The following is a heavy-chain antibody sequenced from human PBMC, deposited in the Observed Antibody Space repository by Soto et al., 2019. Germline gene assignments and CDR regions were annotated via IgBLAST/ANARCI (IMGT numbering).Heavy chain of an antibody. CDR2: MNPNSGNT. CDR3: ARGRDGYNYGGDAFDI. Sequence: QVQLVQSGAEVKQPGASVKVSCKASGYTFTSYDINWVRQATGQGLEWMGWMNPNSGNTGYAQKFQGRVTMTRNTSISTAYMELSSLRSEDTAVYYCARGRDGYNYGGDAFDIWGQGTMVTVSS. CDR1: GYTFTSYD. D-gene: IGHD5-12*01. J-gene: IGHJ3*02. V-gene: IGHV1-8*01.